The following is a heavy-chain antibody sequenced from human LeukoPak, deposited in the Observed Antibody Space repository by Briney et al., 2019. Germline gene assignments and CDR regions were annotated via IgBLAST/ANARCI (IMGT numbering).Heavy chain of an antibody. V-gene: IGHV3-11*01. CDR2: ISNSGSTI. D-gene: IGHD1-26*01. CDR1: GFTFSDYY. J-gene: IGHJ4*02. CDR3: AREHTSGTYYIDY. Sequence: GGSLRLSCAASGFTFSDYYMTWIRQAPGKGLEWVSYISNSGSTIYYADSVKGRFTISRDNGKNSLYLQMNSLRAEDAAVYYCAREHTSGTYYIDYWGQGTLVTLSS.